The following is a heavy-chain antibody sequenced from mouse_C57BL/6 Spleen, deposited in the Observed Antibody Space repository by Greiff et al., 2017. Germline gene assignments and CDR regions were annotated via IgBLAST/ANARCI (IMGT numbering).Heavy chain of an antibody. J-gene: IGHJ1*03. CDR1: GYTFTSYW. CDR2: IYPGSGST. CDR3: ARNYYGSSYVSRYFDV. D-gene: IGHD1-1*01. Sequence: QVQLQQPGAELVKPGASVKMSCKASGYTFTSYWITWVKQRPGQGLEWIGDIYPGSGSTNYNEKFKSKATLTGDTSSSTAYMQLSSLTSEDSAVYYCARNYYGSSYVSRYFDVWGTGTTVTVSS. V-gene: IGHV1-55*01.